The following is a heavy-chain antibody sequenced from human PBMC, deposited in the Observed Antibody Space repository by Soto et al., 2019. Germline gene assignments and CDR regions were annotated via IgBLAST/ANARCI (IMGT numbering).Heavy chain of an antibody. D-gene: IGHD5-18*01. Sequence: PSETLSLTCTVSGGSISSGDYYWSWILHPPGKGLEWIGYIYYSGSTYYNPSLKSRVTISVDTSKNQFSLKLSSVTAADTAVYYCARPLYSYGPMDVWGQGTTVTVSS. V-gene: IGHV4-30-4*02. CDR3: ARPLYSYGPMDV. CDR2: IYYSGST. J-gene: IGHJ6*02. CDR1: GGSISSGDYY.